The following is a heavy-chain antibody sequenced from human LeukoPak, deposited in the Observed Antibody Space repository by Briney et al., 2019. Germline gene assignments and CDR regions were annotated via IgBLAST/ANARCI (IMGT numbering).Heavy chain of an antibody. D-gene: IGHD3-10*01. J-gene: IGHJ6*03. V-gene: IGHV3-20*04. CDR3: VRLALRGVISRSYYYYMDV. CDR1: GFTFDDYA. CDR2: INWNGGST. Sequence: GGSLRLSCAASGFTFDDYAMSWVRQAPGKGLEWVSGINWNGGSTGYADSVKGRFTISRDNAKNSLYLQMNSLRAEDTALCYCVRLALRGVISRSYYYYMDVWGKGTTVTVSS.